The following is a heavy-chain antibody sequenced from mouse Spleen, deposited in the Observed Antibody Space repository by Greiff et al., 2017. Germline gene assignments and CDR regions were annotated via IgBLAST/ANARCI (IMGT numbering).Heavy chain of an antibody. V-gene: IGHV5-16*01. CDR1: GFTFSDYY. CDR2: INYDGSST. J-gene: IGHJ2*01. CDR3: ARALTTVPFDY. Sequence: EVQLVESEGGLVQPGSSMKLSCTASGFTFSDYYMAWVRQVPEKGLEWVANINYDGSSTYYLDSLKSRFIISRDNAKNILYLQMSSLKSEDTATYYCARALTTVPFDYWGQGTTLTVSS.